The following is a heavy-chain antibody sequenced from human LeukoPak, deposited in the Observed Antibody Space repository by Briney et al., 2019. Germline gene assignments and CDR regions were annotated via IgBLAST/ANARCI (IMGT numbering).Heavy chain of an antibody. CDR2: INSDGSWT. CDR3: VSLYETY. D-gene: IGHD2/OR15-2a*01. V-gene: IGHV3-74*01. Sequence: GSLRLSCAASGNYLMHWVRQAPGKGLVWVSHINSDGSWTSYADSVKGRFTISKDNAKNTVYLQMNNLRAEDTAVYYCVSLYETYWGRGTLVTVSS. J-gene: IGHJ4*02. CDR1: GNYL.